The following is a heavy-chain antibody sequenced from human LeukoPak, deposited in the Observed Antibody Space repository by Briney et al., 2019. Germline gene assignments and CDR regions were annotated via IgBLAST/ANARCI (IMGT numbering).Heavy chain of an antibody. Sequence: PSETLSLTCTVSSGSINSYYWNWIRQPPGKGLEWIGRIYSSGSTNYSPSLKSRVTISVDTSKNQFSLKLSSVTAADTAVYYCVRVYCSGSSCFYFDNWGQGTLVTVSS. D-gene: IGHD2-15*01. CDR1: SGSINSYY. CDR2: IYSSGST. J-gene: IGHJ4*02. V-gene: IGHV4-59*01. CDR3: VRVYCSGSSCFYFDN.